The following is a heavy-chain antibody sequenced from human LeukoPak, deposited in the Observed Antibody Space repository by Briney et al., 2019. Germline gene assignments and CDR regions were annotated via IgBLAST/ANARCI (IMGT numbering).Heavy chain of an antibody. D-gene: IGHD1-26*01. CDR3: ARGDQWELLSSFDY. V-gene: IGHV1-46*01. Sequence: GASVKVSCKTFGYTFTIYYIHWVRQAPGQGLEWMGIINPNGGSTSYAQKFQGRVTMTRDTSTSTVYMELSSLKSEDTAVYYCARGDQWELLSSFDYWGQGTLVTVSS. CDR1: GYTFTIYY. CDR2: INPNGGST. J-gene: IGHJ4*02.